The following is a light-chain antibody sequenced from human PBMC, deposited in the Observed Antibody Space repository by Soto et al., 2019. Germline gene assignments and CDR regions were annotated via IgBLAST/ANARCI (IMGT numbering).Light chain of an antibody. Sequence: DIQMTQSPSSLSASVGHRVTITCRASQSISSYLNWYQQKPGKAPKLLIYAASSLQSGVPSRFSGSGSGTDFTLTISSLQPEDSATYYCQQSYSTPWTFGQGTKVEIK. V-gene: IGKV1-39*01. CDR2: AAS. CDR1: QSISSY. J-gene: IGKJ1*01. CDR3: QQSYSTPWT.